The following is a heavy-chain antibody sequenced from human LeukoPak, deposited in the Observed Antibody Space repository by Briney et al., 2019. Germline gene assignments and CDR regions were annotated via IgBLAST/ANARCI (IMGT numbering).Heavy chain of an antibody. J-gene: IGHJ4*02. D-gene: IGHD2-2*01. CDR1: GGSISSSSYY. CDR3: AGLGYCSSTSSPPDY. V-gene: IGHV4-39*01. CDR2: IYYSGST. Sequence: SETLSLTCTVSGGSISSSSYYWGWIRQPPGKGLEWIGSIYYSGSTYYNPSLKSRVTISVDTSKNQFSLKLSSVTAADTAVYYCAGLGYCSSTSSPPDYWGQGTLVTVSS.